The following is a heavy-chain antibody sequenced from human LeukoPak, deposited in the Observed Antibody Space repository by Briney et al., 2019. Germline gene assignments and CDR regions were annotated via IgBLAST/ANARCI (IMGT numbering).Heavy chain of an antibody. CDR1: GYTFTSYG. J-gene: IGHJ3*02. Sequence: ASVKVSCKASGYTFTSYGISWVRQAPGQGLEWMGWISAYNGNTNYAQKLQARVTMTTDTSTSTAYMELRSLRSDDTAVYYCARDTGPTELRYFDWLSHHNAFDIWGQGTMVTVSS. CDR2: ISAYNGNT. V-gene: IGHV1-18*01. CDR3: ARDTGPTELRYFDWLSHHNAFDI. D-gene: IGHD3-9*01.